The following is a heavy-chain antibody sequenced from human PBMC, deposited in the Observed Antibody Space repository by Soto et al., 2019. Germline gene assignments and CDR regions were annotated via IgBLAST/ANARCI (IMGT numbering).Heavy chain of an antibody. V-gene: IGHV4-31*03. CDR1: CGSIISGGYY. CDR2: IYYSGST. Sequence: SETLSLTCTFSCGSIISGGYYWSWIRQHPGKGLEWIGYIYYSGSTYYNPSLKSRVTISVDTSKNQFSLKLSSVTAADTAVYYCARDSLGALGDYYYGMDVWGQGTTVTVSS. CDR3: ARDSLGALGDYYYGMDV. J-gene: IGHJ6*02. D-gene: IGHD3-10*01.